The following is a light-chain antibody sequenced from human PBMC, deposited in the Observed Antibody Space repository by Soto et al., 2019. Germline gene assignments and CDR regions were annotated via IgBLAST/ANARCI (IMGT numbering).Light chain of an antibody. V-gene: IGKV3-20*01. Sequence: EIVLTQSPGTLSLSPGERATLSCRASQSVSSSYLAWYQQKPGQAPRLLIHGASSRATGMPDRFSGSGSGSDFTLTISRLELEDFAVYYCQQYGSSPLTFGGGTKVEIK. CDR2: GAS. CDR3: QQYGSSPLT. CDR1: QSVSSSY. J-gene: IGKJ4*01.